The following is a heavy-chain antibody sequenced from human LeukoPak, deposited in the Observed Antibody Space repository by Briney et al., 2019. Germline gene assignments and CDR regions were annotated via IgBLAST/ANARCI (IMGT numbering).Heavy chain of an antibody. CDR2: IYYGGTT. CDR1: GRSVSSSSSY. CDR3: ARRGLVVIPL. J-gene: IGHJ4*02. D-gene: IGHD2-21*01. Sequence: SETLSLTCTVSGRSVSSSSSYWVWVRQPPGKGLEWIGSIYYGGTTYYNPSLKSRVTISVDTSKNQFSLELTSVTAADTAVYYCARRGLVVIPLWGQGTLVTVSS. V-gene: IGHV4-39*01.